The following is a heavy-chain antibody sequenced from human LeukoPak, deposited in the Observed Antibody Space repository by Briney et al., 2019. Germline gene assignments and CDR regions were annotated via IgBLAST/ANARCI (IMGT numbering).Heavy chain of an antibody. J-gene: IGHJ4*02. CDR3: ARRSPGGAADY. V-gene: IGHV4-59*08. CDR1: GGSISSYF. Sequence: SETLPLTCTVSGGSISSYFWSWIRQPPGKGLEWIGYIYYSGSTNYNPSLKSRVTMSVDTSKNQFSLKLSSVTAADTAVYYCARRSPGGAADYWGQGTRVTVSS. D-gene: IGHD1-26*01. CDR2: IYYSGST.